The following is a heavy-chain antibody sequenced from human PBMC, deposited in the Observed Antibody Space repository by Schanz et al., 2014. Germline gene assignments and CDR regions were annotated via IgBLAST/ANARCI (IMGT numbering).Heavy chain of an antibody. V-gene: IGHV3-23*01. J-gene: IGHJ4*02. Sequence: EVQLLESGGGLVQPGGSLRLSCAASGFTFSSYAMSWVRQAPGKGLEWVSAISGSGGSRYYADSVKGRFTISRDNSKNTLYLQMNSLRAEDAAVYYWARAGYCASVSCSLYVSDYWGQGTLVIVAS. D-gene: IGHD2-2*03. CDR2: ISGSGGSR. CDR1: GFTFSSYA. CDR3: ARAGYCASVSCSLYVSDY.